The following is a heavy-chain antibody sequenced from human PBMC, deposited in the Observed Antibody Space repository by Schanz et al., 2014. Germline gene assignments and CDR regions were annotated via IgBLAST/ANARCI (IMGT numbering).Heavy chain of an antibody. CDR2: ISYGTSYI. D-gene: IGHD5-18*01. Sequence: EEQLVESGGGLVQPGGSLRLSCAASGFTFSTHAMHWVRQAPGKGLEWVSSISYGTSYIYYAESVKGRFTISRDNAKNSLYLQMNGLRAEDTAVYYCARVALPGYSSPRDAFDIWGQGTMVTVSS. V-gene: IGHV3-21*01. CDR3: ARVALPGYSSPRDAFDI. J-gene: IGHJ3*02. CDR1: GFTFSTHA.